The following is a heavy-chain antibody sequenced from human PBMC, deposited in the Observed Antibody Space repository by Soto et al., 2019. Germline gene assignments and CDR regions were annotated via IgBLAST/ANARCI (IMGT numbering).Heavy chain of an antibody. J-gene: IGHJ4*02. D-gene: IGHD1-26*01. CDR3: ARDSRYLVGATIGYFDY. CDR1: GYTFTSNG. CDR2: ISAYNGNT. V-gene: IGHV1-18*01. Sequence: GASVKVSCTASGYTFTSNGISCVRQAPGQGLEWTGWISAYNGNTNYAQKLQGRVTMTTDTSTSTAYMELRSLRSDDTAVYYCARDSRYLVGATIGYFDYWGQGTLVTVSS.